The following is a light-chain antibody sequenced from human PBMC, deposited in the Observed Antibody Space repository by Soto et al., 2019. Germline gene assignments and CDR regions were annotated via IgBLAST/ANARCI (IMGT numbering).Light chain of an antibody. V-gene: IGLV2-14*01. CDR1: SSDVGGYNY. Sequence: QSALTQPASVSGSPGQSITISCTGTSSDVGGYNYVSWYQQHPGKAPKLMIYEVSNRPSGVSNRFSGSKSGNTASLTISGLQAEDEADYYCSSYRSSSTRYVFGTGTKVTVL. CDR2: EVS. CDR3: SSYRSSSTRYV. J-gene: IGLJ1*01.